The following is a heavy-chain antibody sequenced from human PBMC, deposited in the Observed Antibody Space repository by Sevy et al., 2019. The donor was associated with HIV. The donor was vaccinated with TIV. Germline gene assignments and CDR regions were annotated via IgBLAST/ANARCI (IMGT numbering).Heavy chain of an antibody. J-gene: IGHJ4*02. CDR2: TGYDGSTK. CDR1: GFTFNVYG. D-gene: IGHD2-2*01. CDR3: AKDLTERCSTSSGDFDY. V-gene: IGHV3-30*02. Sequence: EGSLRLSCAASGFTFNVYGMHWVRQAPGKELQWVAFTGYDGSTKYYADSVKGRFTISRDNSKNTLYLQMNSLRVEDAAMYYCAKDLTERCSTSSGDFDYWGQGSLVTVSS.